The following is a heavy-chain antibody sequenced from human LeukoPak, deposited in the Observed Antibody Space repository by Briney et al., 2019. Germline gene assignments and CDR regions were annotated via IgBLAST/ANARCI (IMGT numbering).Heavy chain of an antibody. V-gene: IGHV4-34*12. Sequence: PSETLSLTCAVYGESLNNYYWSWIRQSPGKGLEWIGEIFDGKTINYNPSLKSLVTISAATSSQQFSLNLKSVTAADTAVYFCASGAWATRLNSWAQGALVIVSS. CDR1: GESLNNYY. D-gene: IGHD5-24*01. J-gene: IGHJ4*02. CDR3: ASGAWATRLNS. CDR2: IFDGKTI.